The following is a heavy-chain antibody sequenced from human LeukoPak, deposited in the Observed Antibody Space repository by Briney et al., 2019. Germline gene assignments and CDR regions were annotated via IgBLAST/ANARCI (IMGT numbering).Heavy chain of an antibody. V-gene: IGHV3-11*06. Sequence: GGSLRLSCAASGFTFSDYYMSWIRQAPGKGLEWVSYISSSSSYTNYADSVEGRFTISRDNAKNSLYLQMNSLRAEDTAVYYCARDTPMVRGVYDYWGQGTLVTVSS. CDR2: ISSSSSYT. D-gene: IGHD3-10*01. J-gene: IGHJ4*02. CDR3: ARDTPMVRGVYDY. CDR1: GFTFSDYY.